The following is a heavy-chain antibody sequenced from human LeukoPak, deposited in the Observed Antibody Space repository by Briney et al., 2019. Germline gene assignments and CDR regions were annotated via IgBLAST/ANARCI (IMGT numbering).Heavy chain of an antibody. CDR3: AKTPYGSGSPPLDY. D-gene: IGHD3-10*01. J-gene: IGHJ4*02. CDR2: ISGSGGST. V-gene: IGHV3-23*01. Sequence: GGSLRLSCAASGFTFSSYAMSWVRQAPGKGLEWVSAISGSGGSTYYADSVKGRFTISRDNSKNTLYLQMNGLRAEDTAVYYCAKTPYGSGSPPLDYWGQGTLVTVSS. CDR1: GFTFSSYA.